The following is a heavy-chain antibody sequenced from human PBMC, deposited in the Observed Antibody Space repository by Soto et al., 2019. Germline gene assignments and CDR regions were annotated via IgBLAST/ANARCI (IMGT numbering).Heavy chain of an antibody. CDR3: ARQEDTAMVGFDY. D-gene: IGHD5-18*01. J-gene: IGHJ4*02. CDR1: GGSIRSYY. Sequence: PSETLSLTCTVSGGSIRSYYLSWIRQPPGKGLEWIGYIYYSGSTNYNPSLKSRVTISVDTSKNQFSLKLSSVTAADTAVYYCARQEDTAMVGFDYWGQGTLVTVSS. V-gene: IGHV4-59*08. CDR2: IYYSGST.